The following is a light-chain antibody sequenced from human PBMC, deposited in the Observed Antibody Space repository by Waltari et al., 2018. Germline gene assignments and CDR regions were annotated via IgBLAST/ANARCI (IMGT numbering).Light chain of an antibody. CDR2: VNSDGSH. V-gene: IGLV4-69*01. Sequence: QLVLTQSPSASASLGASVKLTCTLSSGHSSNVIAWHLQQPEKGPRYLMKVNSDGSHSKGDKIPDRFSGSSSGAEHYLTISSLQSEDEADYYCQTGGHGTWVFGGGTKLTVL. CDR3: QTGGHGTWV. CDR1: SGHSSNV. J-gene: IGLJ3*02.